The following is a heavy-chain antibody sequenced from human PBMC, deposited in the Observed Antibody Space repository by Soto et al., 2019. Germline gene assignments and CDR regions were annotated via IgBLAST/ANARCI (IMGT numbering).Heavy chain of an antibody. V-gene: IGHV1-69*13. J-gene: IGHJ6*02. Sequence: SVKVSCKASGGTFSSYAISWVRQAPGQGLEWMGGIIPILGTANYAQKFQGRVTITADESTSTAYMELSSLRFEDTAVYYCARVRFDYGSGSFYYSMDVWGQGTTVTVS. CDR1: GGTFSSYA. CDR3: ARVRFDYGSGSFYYSMDV. CDR2: IIPILGTA. D-gene: IGHD3-10*01.